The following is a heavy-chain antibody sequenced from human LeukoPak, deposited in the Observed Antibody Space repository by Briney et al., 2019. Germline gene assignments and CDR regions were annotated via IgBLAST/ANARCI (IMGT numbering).Heavy chain of an antibody. V-gene: IGHV3-30-3*01. D-gene: IGHD1-20*01. J-gene: IGHJ4*02. CDR2: ISYDGSNK. CDR3: ARLLTGTSQGGY. Sequence: GGSLRLSCAAFGFTFSSYAMHWVRQAPGKGLEWVAVISYDGSNKYYADSVKGRFTISRDNSKNTLYLQMNSLRAEDTAVYYCARLLTGTSQGGYWGQGTLVTVSS. CDR1: GFTFSSYA.